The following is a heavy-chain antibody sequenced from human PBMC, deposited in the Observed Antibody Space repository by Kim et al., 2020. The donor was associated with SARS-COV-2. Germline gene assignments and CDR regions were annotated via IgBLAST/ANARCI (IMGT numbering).Heavy chain of an antibody. D-gene: IGHD3-9*01. CDR1: GGSISSSNR. CDR3: ARLYYDILTGAGYDY. V-gene: IGHV4-4*02. J-gene: IGHJ4*02. CDR2: IYHSGST. Sequence: SETLSLTCAVSGGSISSSNRWSWVRQPPGKVLEWIGEIYHSGSTNYNPSLKSRVTISVDKSKNQFSLKLSSVTAADTAVYYCARLYYDILTGAGYDYWGQGTLVTVSS.